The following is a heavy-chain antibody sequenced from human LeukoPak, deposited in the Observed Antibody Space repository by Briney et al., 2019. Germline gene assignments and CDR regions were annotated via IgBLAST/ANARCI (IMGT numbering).Heavy chain of an antibody. CDR3: AKIPVSYSSGWSNFDY. Sequence: PGRSLRLSCAASGFTFDDYAMHWVRQAPGKGLEWVSGIGWNSGSIGYADSVKGRFTISRDNAKNSLYLQMNSLRAEDTAVYYCAKIPVSYSSGWSNFDYWGQGTLVTVSA. CDR1: GFTFDDYA. CDR2: IGWNSGSI. D-gene: IGHD6-19*01. J-gene: IGHJ4*02. V-gene: IGHV3-9*01.